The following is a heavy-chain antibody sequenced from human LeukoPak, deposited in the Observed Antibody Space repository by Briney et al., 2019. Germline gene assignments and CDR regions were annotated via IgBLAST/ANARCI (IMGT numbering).Heavy chain of an antibody. CDR2: IYYSGST. J-gene: IGHJ3*02. V-gene: IGHV4-61*01. D-gene: IGHD2-15*01. CDR1: GGSISSSSYY. CDR3: ARDRHTYCSGGSCYVSAPEGAFDI. Sequence: NPSETLSLTCTVSGGSISSSSYYWGWIRQPPGKGLEWIGYIYYSGSTNYNPSLKSRVTISVDTSKNQFSLKLSSVTAADTAVYYCARDRHTYCSGGSCYVSAPEGAFDIWGQGTMVTVSS.